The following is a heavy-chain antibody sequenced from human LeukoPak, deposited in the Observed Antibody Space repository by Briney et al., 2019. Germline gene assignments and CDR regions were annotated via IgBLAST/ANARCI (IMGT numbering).Heavy chain of an antibody. CDR3: ARAYCSGGSCYRSWGDFDY. D-gene: IGHD2-15*01. CDR2: LIPIFGTA. Sequence: ASVKVSCKASGGTFSSYASSWVRQAPGQALEWMGGLIPIFGTANYAQKFQGRVTITADESTSTAYMELSSLRSEDTAVYYCARAYCSGGSCYRSWGDFDYWGQGTLVTVSS. CDR1: GGTFSSYA. V-gene: IGHV1-69*13. J-gene: IGHJ4*02.